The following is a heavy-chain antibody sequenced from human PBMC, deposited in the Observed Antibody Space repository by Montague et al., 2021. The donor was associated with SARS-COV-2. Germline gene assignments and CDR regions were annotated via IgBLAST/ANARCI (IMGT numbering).Heavy chain of an antibody. CDR2: LYYKSERHT. Sequence: CAISGDSVASTAAAWDWHRHSPSTGLEWLGRLYYKSERHTDYAVSVEGRLAIDADTSKNQFSLQLHSVTPEDSAVYYCASGWTLFDWGQGTLVTVSS. CDR1: GDSVASTAAA. D-gene: IGHD6-19*01. CDR3: ASGWTLFD. V-gene: IGHV6-1*01. J-gene: IGHJ4*02.